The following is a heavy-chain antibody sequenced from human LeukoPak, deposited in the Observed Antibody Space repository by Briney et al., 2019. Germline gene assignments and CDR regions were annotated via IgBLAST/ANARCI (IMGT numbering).Heavy chain of an antibody. CDR1: GYTFTSYA. CDR2: INPNSGGT. V-gene: IGHV1-2*02. CDR3: ATDRRYCSSTSCYVPFDY. Sequence: ASVKVSCKASGYTFTSYAMNWVRQAPGQGLEWMGWINPNSGGTNYAQKFQGRVTMTRDTSISTAYMELSRLRSDDTAVCYCATDRRYCSSTSCYVPFDYWGQGTLVTVSS. J-gene: IGHJ4*02. D-gene: IGHD2-2*01.